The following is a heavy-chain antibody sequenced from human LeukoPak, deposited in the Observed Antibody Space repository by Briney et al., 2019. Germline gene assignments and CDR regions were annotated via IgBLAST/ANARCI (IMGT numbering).Heavy chain of an antibody. V-gene: IGHV4-39*01. J-gene: IGHJ6*03. CDR1: GGSISSSRYY. CDR3: ASMTTVSNYYYYYMDV. CDR2: IYYSGST. D-gene: IGHD4-11*01. Sequence: SETLSLTCTVSGGSISSSRYYWGWIRQPPGKGLEWIGSIYYSGSTYYNPSLKSRVTISVDTSKNQFSLKLSSVTAADTAVYYCASMTTVSNYYYYYMDVWGKGTTVTVSS.